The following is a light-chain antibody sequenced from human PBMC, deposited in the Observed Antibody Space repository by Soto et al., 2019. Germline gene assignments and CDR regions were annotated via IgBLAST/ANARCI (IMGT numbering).Light chain of an antibody. Sequence: QMYHYQKSLSASVGDRVTITCRASQGISTYLNCYQQKPGKAPKLLIYAASSLQSGVPSRFSGSGSETDFTLTISSLQPEDFATYSRQQSYSATPTFGQGT. J-gene: IGKJ1*01. V-gene: IGKV1-39*01. CDR2: AAS. CDR1: QGISTY. CDR3: QQSYSATPT.